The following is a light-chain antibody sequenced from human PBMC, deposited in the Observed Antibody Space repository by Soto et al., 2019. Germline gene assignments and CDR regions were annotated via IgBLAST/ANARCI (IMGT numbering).Light chain of an antibody. CDR1: QSVSSY. J-gene: IGKJ1*01. CDR3: QQRSDWPRT. CDR2: DAS. V-gene: IGKV3-11*01. Sequence: EIVLTQSPATLSLSPGERATLSCRASQSVSSYLAWYQQKPGQAPRLLIYDASNRATGIPARFSGSWSGTDFTLTISNLENDEFEVYYCQQRSDWPRTFGQVTKVDIK.